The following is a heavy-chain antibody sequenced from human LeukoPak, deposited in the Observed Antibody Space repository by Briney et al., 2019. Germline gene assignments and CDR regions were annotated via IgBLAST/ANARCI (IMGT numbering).Heavy chain of an antibody. D-gene: IGHD5/OR15-5a*01. CDR1: GFTFSSYA. J-gene: IGHJ3*02. CDR2: ISYDGSNK. CDR3: ASSSSTRGAFDI. V-gene: IGHV3-30*14. Sequence: GGSLRLSCAASGFTFSSYAMHWVRQAPGKGLEWVAVISYDGSNKYYADSVKGRFTISRDNSKNTLYLQMGSLRAEDMAVYYCASSSSTRGAFDIWGQGTMVTVSS.